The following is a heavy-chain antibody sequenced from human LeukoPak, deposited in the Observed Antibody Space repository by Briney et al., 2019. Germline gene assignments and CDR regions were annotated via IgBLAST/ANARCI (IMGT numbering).Heavy chain of an antibody. CDR3: ARQLGSCTRGTCYFDS. CDR2: LVSGGAP. CDR1: GFTFSSYW. D-gene: IGHD2-8*01. J-gene: IGHJ4*02. V-gene: IGHV3-23*01. Sequence: GGSLRLSCAASGFTFSSYWMSWVRQAPGKGLEWVSALVSGGAPYYADSVKGRFTMSRDNSKNSLYLQMNSLRAEDTAVYYCARQLGSCTRGTCYFDSWGQGTLVTVSS.